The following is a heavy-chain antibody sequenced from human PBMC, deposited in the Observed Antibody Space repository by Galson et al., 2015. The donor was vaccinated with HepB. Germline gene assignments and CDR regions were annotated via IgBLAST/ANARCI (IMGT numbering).Heavy chain of an antibody. CDR3: TRVRHLARGMDP. CDR2: TYYRSKWYN. Sequence: CAISGDSVSTNIVAWNWLRQSPSRGLEWLGRTYYRSKWYNDYAVSVQSRITINPDTSRNQFSLQLNSVTPEDTGVYYCTRVRHLARGMDPWGQGTLVTVSS. V-gene: IGHV6-1*01. D-gene: IGHD3-10*01. J-gene: IGHJ5*02. CDR1: GDSVSTNIVA.